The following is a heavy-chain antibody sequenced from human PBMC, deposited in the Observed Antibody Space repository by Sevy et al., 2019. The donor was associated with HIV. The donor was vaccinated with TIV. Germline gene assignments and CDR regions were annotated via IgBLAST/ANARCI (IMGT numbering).Heavy chain of an antibody. D-gene: IGHD1-26*01. CDR3: ARSGGSYDYGMDV. CDR2: IKQDGSEK. Sequence: EGSLRLSCAASEFTFSSYWMSWVRQAPGKGLEWVANIKQDGSEKYYVDSVKGRFTISRDNAKNSLYLQMNSLRAEDTAVYYCARSGGSYDYGMDVLGQGTTVTVSS. V-gene: IGHV3-7*01. CDR1: EFTFSSYW. J-gene: IGHJ6*02.